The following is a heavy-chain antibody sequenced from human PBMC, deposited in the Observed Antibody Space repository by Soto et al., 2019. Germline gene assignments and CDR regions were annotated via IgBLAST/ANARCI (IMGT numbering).Heavy chain of an antibody. CDR2: ISAYNVNT. CDR3: AAPTGTTSRKNYYYGMDV. V-gene: IGHV1-18*04. Sequence: QVQLVQSGAEVKKPGASVKVSCKASGYTFTSYGISWVRQAPGQGLEWMGWISAYNVNTNYAQKLQGRVTMTTDTSTSTAYMELRSLRSDDTAVYYCAAPTGTTSRKNYYYGMDVWGQGTTVTVSS. CDR1: GYTFTSYG. J-gene: IGHJ6*02. D-gene: IGHD1-7*01.